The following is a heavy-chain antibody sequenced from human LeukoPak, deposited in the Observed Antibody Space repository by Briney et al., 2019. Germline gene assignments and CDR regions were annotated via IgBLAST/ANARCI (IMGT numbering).Heavy chain of an antibody. V-gene: IGHV3-74*01. CDR1: GFTFSSSW. CDR3: ARVQSSGWYGS. D-gene: IGHD6-19*01. CDR2: INGDETST. Sequence: GGSPRLSCAASGFTFSSSWMHWVRQAPGKGLVWVSRINGDETSTTYADSVKGRFTISRDNAKNTLYLQMNSLRVEDTAVYYCARVQSSGWYGSWGQGTLVTVSS. J-gene: IGHJ5*01.